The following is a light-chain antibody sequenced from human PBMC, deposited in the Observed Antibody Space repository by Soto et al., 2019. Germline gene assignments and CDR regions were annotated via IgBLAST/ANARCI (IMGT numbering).Light chain of an antibody. J-gene: IGKJ2*01. Sequence: DVQMTQSPSSLSASVGDRVIITCRASQSISSYLSWYQQKPGAAPKLLIYGASSLQSGVPSRFSGSGSGTDFSLTISRLQPEDFAAYYCQQSYSIPYTFGQGTKLEI. CDR2: GAS. V-gene: IGKV1-39*01. CDR3: QQSYSIPYT. CDR1: QSISSY.